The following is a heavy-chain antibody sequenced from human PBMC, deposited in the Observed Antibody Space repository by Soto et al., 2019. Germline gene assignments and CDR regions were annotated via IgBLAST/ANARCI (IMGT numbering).Heavy chain of an antibody. Sequence: QVQLVQSGAEVRKPGASVRLSCKASGYTLTRFYLHWVRQAPGQGLEWMGIINTRGGTTAYAQKFRGRLTVTRDTSKSTVYMELSNLRSEDTAIYYCARGPDDSDVPRWDYWGQGHRVTVSS. CDR1: GYTLTRFY. CDR2: INTRGGTT. D-gene: IGHD4-4*01. J-gene: IGHJ4*02. CDR3: ARGPDDSDVPRWDY. V-gene: IGHV1-46*01.